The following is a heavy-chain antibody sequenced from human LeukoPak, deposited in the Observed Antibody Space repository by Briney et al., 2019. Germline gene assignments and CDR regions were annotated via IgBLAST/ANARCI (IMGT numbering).Heavy chain of an antibody. Sequence: SETLSLTCAVYGGSFSGYYWSWIRQPPGKGLEWIGEINHSGSTNYNPSLKSRVTISVDTSKNQFSLKLSSVTAADTAVYYCARVRGEPVLLSNWFDPWGQGTLVTVSS. D-gene: IGHD3-10*01. CDR3: ARVRGEPVLLSNWFDP. J-gene: IGHJ5*02. V-gene: IGHV4-34*01. CDR2: INHSGST. CDR1: GGSFSGYY.